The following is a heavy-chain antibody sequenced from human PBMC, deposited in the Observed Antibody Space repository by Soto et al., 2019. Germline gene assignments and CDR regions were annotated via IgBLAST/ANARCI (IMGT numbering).Heavy chain of an antibody. V-gene: IGHV4-59*01. J-gene: IGHJ4*02. CDR2: IYYSGST. D-gene: IGHD3-16*02. CDR1: GGSISSYY. Sequence: QVQLQESGPGLVKPSETLSLTCTVSGGSISSYYWGWIRQPPGKGLEWIGYIYYSGSTNYNPSLKSRVTLSVDTSKNQFSRKLSSVTAADTAVYYCARERDDYVWGSYPDYWGQGTLVTVSS. CDR3: ARERDDYVWGSYPDY.